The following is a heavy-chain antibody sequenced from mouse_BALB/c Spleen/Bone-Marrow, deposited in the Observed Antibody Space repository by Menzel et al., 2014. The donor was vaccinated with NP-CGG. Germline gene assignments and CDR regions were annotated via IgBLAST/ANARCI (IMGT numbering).Heavy chain of an antibody. CDR1: GDSITSSY. CDR2: ISYSANA. J-gene: IGHJ2*01. D-gene: IGHD2-1*01. CDR3: ARGNGNHFDY. V-gene: IGHV3-8*02. Sequence: EVQLQESGPSLVKPSQTLSLTCSVTGDSITSSYWNWIRKFPGNKLEHMGYISYSANAYSNPSLKSRISLTRDTSKNQNYLQLNYVTTKDTATYFCARGNGNHFDYWGQGTPLRVAS.